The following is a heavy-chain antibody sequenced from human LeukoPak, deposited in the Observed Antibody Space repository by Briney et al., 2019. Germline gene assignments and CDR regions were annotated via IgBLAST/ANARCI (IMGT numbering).Heavy chain of an antibody. D-gene: IGHD3-22*01. CDR2: IYYSGST. Sequence: KASQTLSLTCTVSGGSISSGDYYWSWIRQPPGKGLEWIGYIYYSGSTNCNPSLKSRVTISVDTSKNQFSLKLSSVTAADTAVYYCARGSDYYDSSGYLQWWGQGTLVTVSS. CDR1: GGSISSGDYY. J-gene: IGHJ4*02. CDR3: ARGSDYYDSSGYLQW. V-gene: IGHV4-61*08.